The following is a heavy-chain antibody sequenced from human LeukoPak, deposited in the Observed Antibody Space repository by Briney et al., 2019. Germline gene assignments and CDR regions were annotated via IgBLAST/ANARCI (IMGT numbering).Heavy chain of an antibody. J-gene: IGHJ4*02. CDR2: INPNSGGT. Sequence: GASVKVSCKASGYTLTCYYMHWVRHAPGQGLEWKGWINPNSGGTNYAQKFQGRVTMTRDTSISPAYMELSRRRSDDTAVYYCAKDGWGDRLGYWGQGTLVTVSS. V-gene: IGHV1-2*02. CDR1: GYTLTCYY. D-gene: IGHD3-16*01. CDR3: AKDGWGDRLGY.